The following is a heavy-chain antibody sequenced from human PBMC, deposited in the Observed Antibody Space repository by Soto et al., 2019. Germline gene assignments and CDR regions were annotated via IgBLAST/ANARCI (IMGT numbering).Heavy chain of an antibody. CDR1: GGTFSSYA. CDR3: ARVREDIVVVPADYYGMDV. J-gene: IGHJ6*02. D-gene: IGHD2-2*01. CDR2: IIPIFGTA. Sequence: ASVKVSCKASGGTFSSYAISWVRQAPGQGLEWMGGIIPIFGTANYAQKFQGRVTITADESTSTAYMELSSLRSEDTAVYYCARVREDIVVVPADYYGMDVWGQGTTVTVSS. V-gene: IGHV1-69*13.